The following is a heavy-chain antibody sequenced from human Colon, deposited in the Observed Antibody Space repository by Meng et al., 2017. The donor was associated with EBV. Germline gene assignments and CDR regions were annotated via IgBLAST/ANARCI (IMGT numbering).Heavy chain of an antibody. V-gene: IGHV4-4*02. CDR1: GGAISTSDR. CDR2: IYRGGGT. Sequence: QVQLQGGGPDVSGPGGTLSLPCGVFGGAISTSDRWSWVRQRPGKGLEWMGEIYRGGGTNYNPSFKSRVTISVDTSNNHFSLKLSYVTAADTAVYYCARVRVIPAAVGFDYWGQGTLVTVSS. J-gene: IGHJ4*02. D-gene: IGHD2-2*01. CDR3: ARVRVIPAAVGFDY.